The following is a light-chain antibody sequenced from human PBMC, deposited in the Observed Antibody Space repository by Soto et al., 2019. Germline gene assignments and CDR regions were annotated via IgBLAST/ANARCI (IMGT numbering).Light chain of an antibody. J-gene: IGKJ5*01. CDR2: DAS. V-gene: IGKV3-11*01. Sequence: EIVLPQSHATLSLSPGAGSTLSCRASQSVSSYLAWYPQKPGQANRLLIYDASNRATGIPARFSGSGSGTDFTLTISSLEPEDFAVYYCQQRSNWAITFGQGTRLEIK. CDR1: QSVSSY. CDR3: QQRSNWAIT.